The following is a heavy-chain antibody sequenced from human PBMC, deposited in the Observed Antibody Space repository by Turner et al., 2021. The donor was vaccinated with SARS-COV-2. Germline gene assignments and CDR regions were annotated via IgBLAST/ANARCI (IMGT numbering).Heavy chain of an antibody. V-gene: IGHV3-48*01. CDR2: ISSSSTI. CDR3: ARDRDYGDYGVYYYGLDV. J-gene: IGHJ6*02. CDR1: GFTFSTYS. D-gene: IGHD4-17*01. Sequence: EVQLVESGGGLVQPGGSLRLSCAASGFTFSTYSMNWVRQAPGKGLEWVSYISSSSTIFYADSVKGRFTISRDNAKNSLYLQMNSLRAEDTAVYYCARDRDYGDYGVYYYGLDVWGQGTTVTVSS.